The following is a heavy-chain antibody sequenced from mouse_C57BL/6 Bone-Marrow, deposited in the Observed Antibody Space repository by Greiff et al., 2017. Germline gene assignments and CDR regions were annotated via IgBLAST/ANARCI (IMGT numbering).Heavy chain of an antibody. J-gene: IGHJ3*01. V-gene: IGHV1-19*01. CDR1: GYTFTDYY. D-gene: IGHD2-4*01. CDR2: INPYNGGT. CDR3: ARDDYDPAWFAY. Sequence: VQLKQSGPVLVKPGASVKMSCKASGYTFTDYYMNWVKQSHGKSLEWIGVINPYNGGTSYNQKFKGKATLTVDKSSSTAYMELNSLTSEDSAVYYCARDDYDPAWFAYWGQGTLVTVSA.